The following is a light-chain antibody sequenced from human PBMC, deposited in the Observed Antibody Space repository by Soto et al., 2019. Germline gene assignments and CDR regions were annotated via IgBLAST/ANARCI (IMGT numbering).Light chain of an antibody. Sequence: HSVLTQPPSASGTPGQRVTISCSGSSSNIGSNYVCWYQQLPGTAPRLLIYRNDQRPSGVPDRFSGSKSGTSASLAISGLRSADEDDYYCGAWDDSLTGPVFGGGTKLTVL. CDR2: RND. CDR3: GAWDDSLTGPV. V-gene: IGLV1-47*01. J-gene: IGLJ2*01. CDR1: SSNIGSNY.